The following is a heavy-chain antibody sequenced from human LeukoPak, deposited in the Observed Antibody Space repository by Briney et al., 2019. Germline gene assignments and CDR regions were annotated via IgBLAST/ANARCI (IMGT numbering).Heavy chain of an antibody. CDR3: ARGEFWSAYYN. V-gene: IGHV3-23*01. Sequence: PGGSLRLSCAASGLTFSTFAMNWVRQAPGKGLEWVSTISDAAGTTYYADSVRGRFTISRDNSKNTLYLQMNSLRAEDTAVYYCARGEFWSAYYNWGQGTLVTVSS. CDR2: ISDAAGTT. CDR1: GLTFSTFA. D-gene: IGHD3-3*01. J-gene: IGHJ4*02.